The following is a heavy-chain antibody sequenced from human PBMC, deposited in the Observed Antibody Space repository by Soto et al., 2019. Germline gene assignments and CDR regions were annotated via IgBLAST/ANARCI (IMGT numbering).Heavy chain of an antibody. V-gene: IGHV3-23*01. Sequence: PGGSLRLSCAASGFTFSSYAVSWVRQAPGKGLEWVSVISGSGGSTYYADSVKGRFTISRDNSKNTLYLQMNSLRAEDTAVYCCAKSNTYCSGGSCSEYFQHWGQGTLVTVSS. CDR2: ISGSGGST. D-gene: IGHD2-15*01. J-gene: IGHJ1*01. CDR1: GFTFSSYA. CDR3: AKSNTYCSGGSCSEYFQH.